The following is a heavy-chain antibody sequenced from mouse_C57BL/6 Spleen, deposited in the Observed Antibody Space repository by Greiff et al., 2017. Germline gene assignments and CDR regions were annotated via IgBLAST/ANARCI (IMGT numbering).Heavy chain of an antibody. Sequence: VKLMESGAELAKPGASVKLSCKASGYTFTSYWMHWVKQRPGQGLEWIGYIHPSSGYTKYNQKFKDKATLTADKSSSTAYMQLSSLTYEDSAVYYCAGGKDSYYFDYWGQGTTLTVSS. J-gene: IGHJ2*01. CDR1: GYTFTSYW. CDR2: IHPSSGYT. CDR3: AGGKDSYYFDY. V-gene: IGHV1-7*01.